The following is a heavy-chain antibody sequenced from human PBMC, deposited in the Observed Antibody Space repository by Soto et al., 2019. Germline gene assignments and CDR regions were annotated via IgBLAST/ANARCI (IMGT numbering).Heavy chain of an antibody. CDR3: ARVGGGTYYYYMDV. Sequence: PSETLSLTCAVYGGSSSGYYWSWIRQPPGKGLEWIGEINHSGSTNYNPSLKSRVTISVDTSKNQFSLKLSSVTAADTAVYYCARVGGGTYYYYMDVWGKGTTVTVSS. J-gene: IGHJ6*03. D-gene: IGHD3-16*01. CDR2: INHSGST. V-gene: IGHV4-34*01. CDR1: GGSSSGYY.